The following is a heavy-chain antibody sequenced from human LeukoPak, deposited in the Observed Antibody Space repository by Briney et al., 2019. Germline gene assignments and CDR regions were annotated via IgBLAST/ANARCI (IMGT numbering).Heavy chain of an antibody. D-gene: IGHD3-10*01. J-gene: IGHJ5*02. CDR3: ARVILANEGRFGEFDP. CDR1: GGSISGWY. V-gene: IGHV4-59*01. CDR2: IYGSGST. Sequence: SETLPLTCSVSGGSISGWYWSWIRQPPGKGLEWIGDIYGSGSTKSNDSLKSRVTISLDTSRNRISLNLTSVTATDTAVYYCARVILANEGRFGEFDPWGQGTLVTVSS.